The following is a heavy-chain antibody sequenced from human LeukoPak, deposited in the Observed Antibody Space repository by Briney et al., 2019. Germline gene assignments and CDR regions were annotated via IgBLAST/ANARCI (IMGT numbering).Heavy chain of an antibody. CDR3: ARARGYSYGYINYFDY. V-gene: IGHV4-59*01. J-gene: IGHJ4*02. CDR1: GGSISNYY. CDR2: IYYSGST. D-gene: IGHD5-18*01. Sequence: SETLSLTCSVSGGSISNYYWSWIRQPPGEGLEWIGYIYYSGSTNYNPSLKSRVTISVDTSKNQFSLKLSSVTAADTAVYYCARARGYSYGYINYFDYWGQGTLVTVSS.